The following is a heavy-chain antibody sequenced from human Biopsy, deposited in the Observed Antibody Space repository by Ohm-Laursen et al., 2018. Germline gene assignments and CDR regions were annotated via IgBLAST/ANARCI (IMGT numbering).Heavy chain of an antibody. V-gene: IGHV1-69*13. D-gene: IGHD6-19*01. J-gene: IGHJ6*02. CDR3: VAYPSSGFFENNDDFAMDV. Sequence: ASVKVSCKASGGAFTNYAINWVRQAPGYGLEWMGGIITVSETAGYAERFQGRVTITADVTTTTAYMDLSGLRSEDTAVYYCVAYPSSGFFENNDDFAMDVWGQGTTVSVSS. CDR1: GGAFTNYA. CDR2: IITVSETA.